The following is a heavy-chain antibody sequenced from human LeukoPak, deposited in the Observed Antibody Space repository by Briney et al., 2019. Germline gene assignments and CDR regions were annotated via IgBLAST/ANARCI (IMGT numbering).Heavy chain of an antibody. Sequence: ASVKVSCEASGYTFTSYYMHWVRQAPGQGLEWMGIINPSGGSTSYAQKFQGRVTMTRDMSTSTVYMELSSLRSEDTAVYYCARGDFGYSSGWPPGGYYYYYMDVWGKGTTVTVSS. CDR2: INPSGGST. CDR3: ARGDFGYSSGWPPGGYYYYYMDV. CDR1: GYTFTSYY. D-gene: IGHD6-19*01. V-gene: IGHV1-46*01. J-gene: IGHJ6*03.